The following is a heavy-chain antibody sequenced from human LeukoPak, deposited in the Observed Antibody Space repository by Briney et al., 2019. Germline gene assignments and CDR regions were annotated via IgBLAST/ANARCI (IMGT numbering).Heavy chain of an antibody. CDR1: GGSISSYY. Sequence: SETLSLTCTVSGGSISSYYWSWIRQPPGKGLEWIGYIYYSGSTNYNPSLKSRVTISVDTSKNQFSLKLSSVTAADTAVYYCARDNTVMSYYYYMDVWGKGTTVTVSS. V-gene: IGHV4-59*01. D-gene: IGHD4-11*01. CDR3: ARDNTVMSYYYYMDV. CDR2: IYYSGST. J-gene: IGHJ6*03.